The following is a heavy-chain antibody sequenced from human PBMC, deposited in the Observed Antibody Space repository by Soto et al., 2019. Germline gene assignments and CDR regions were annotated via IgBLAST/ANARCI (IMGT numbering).Heavy chain of an antibody. CDR1: GGSFSGYY. J-gene: IGHJ4*02. CDR3: ARVRGYSYGYIDY. D-gene: IGHD5-18*01. CDR2: INRSGST. Sequence: PSETLSLTCAVYGGSFSGYYWSWIRQPPGKGLEWIGEINRSGSTNYNPSLKSRVTISVDTSKNQFSLKLSSVTAADTAVYYCARVRGYSYGYIDYWGQGTLVTVSS. V-gene: IGHV4-34*01.